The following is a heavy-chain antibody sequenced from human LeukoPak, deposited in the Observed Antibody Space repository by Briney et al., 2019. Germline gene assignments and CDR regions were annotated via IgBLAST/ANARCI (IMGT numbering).Heavy chain of an antibody. Sequence: GGSLRLSCAASGFTFSSYAMSWVRQAPGKGLEWVSGISGGAISTYYADSVKGRSTISRDNSKNTLYLQMNSLRAEDTAAYYCAKSSSLVVITNFDYWGQGTLVTVSS. CDR1: GFTFSSYA. D-gene: IGHD3-22*01. CDR2: ISGGAIST. CDR3: AKSSSLVVITNFDY. J-gene: IGHJ4*02. V-gene: IGHV3-23*01.